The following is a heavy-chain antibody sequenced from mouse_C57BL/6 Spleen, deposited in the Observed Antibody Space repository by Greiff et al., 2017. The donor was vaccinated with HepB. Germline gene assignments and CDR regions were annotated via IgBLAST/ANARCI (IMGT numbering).Heavy chain of an antibody. CDR1: GYTFTSYW. Sequence: VQLQQPGAELVRPGSSVKLSCKASGYTFTSYWMDWVKQRPGQGLEWIGNIYPSDSETHYNQKFKDKATLTVDKSSSTAYMQLSSRTSEDSAVYYCALTTVVPFAYWGQGTLVTVSA. V-gene: IGHV1-61*01. J-gene: IGHJ3*01. CDR3: ALTTVVPFAY. D-gene: IGHD1-1*01. CDR2: IYPSDSET.